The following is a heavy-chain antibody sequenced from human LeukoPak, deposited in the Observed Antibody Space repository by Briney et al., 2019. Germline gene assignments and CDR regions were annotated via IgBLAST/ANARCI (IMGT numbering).Heavy chain of an antibody. CDR1: GFTLSSYS. J-gene: IGHJ4*02. CDR2: ISSTSSTI. CDR3: ANPGGY. D-gene: IGHD1-14*01. Sequence: GGSLRLSCAVSGFTLSSYSMNWVRQAPGKGLEWVSYISSTSSTIYYADSVKGRFTISRDNAKNSLSLQMNSLRAEDTAVYYCANPGGYWGQGTLVTVSS. V-gene: IGHV3-48*01.